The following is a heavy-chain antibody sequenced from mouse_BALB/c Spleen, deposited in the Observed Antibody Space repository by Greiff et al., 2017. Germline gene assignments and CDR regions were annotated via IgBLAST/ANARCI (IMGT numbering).Heavy chain of an antibody. Sequence: VMLVESGPSLVQPSQSLSITCTVSGFSLTSYGVHWVRQPPGKGLEWLGVIWAGGSTNYNSALMSRLSISKDNSKSQVFLKMNSLQTDDTAMYYCAREGNYYGSSYDWYFDVWGAGTTVTVSS. CDR2: IWAGGST. CDR1: GFSLTSYG. CDR3: AREGNYYGSSYDWYFDV. J-gene: IGHJ1*01. V-gene: IGHV2-9*02. D-gene: IGHD1-1*01.